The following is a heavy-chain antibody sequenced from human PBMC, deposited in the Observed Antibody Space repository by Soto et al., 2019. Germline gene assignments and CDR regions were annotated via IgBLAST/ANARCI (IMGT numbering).Heavy chain of an antibody. D-gene: IGHD2-15*01. Sequence: QVQLQESGPGLVKPSGTLSLTCSVSGGSISSSNWWSWVRQHPGKGLEWLGEIYHSGSTNYNPSHERRVTTSVGKSKNQCSRKLRSVTAADTAVYDCARVSGSDYYGRDVWGQGTTVTVSS. J-gene: IGHJ6*02. CDR2: IYHSGST. CDR3: ARVSGSDYYGRDV. CDR1: GGSISSSNW. V-gene: IGHV4-4*02.